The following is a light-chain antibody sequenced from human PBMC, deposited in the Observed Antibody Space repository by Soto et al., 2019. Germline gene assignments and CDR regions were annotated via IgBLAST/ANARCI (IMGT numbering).Light chain of an antibody. V-gene: IGKV1-5*01. Sequence: DIQMTQSPSTLSASVGDRVTITCRASQSISRSLAWYQQKSGKAPKLLIYDPSSLESGVPSRFSGSGFGTEFTLPISGLQPDDFATYYCQQYQSYFLTFGPGTTVDMK. CDR1: QSISRS. J-gene: IGKJ3*01. CDR2: DPS. CDR3: QQYQSYFLT.